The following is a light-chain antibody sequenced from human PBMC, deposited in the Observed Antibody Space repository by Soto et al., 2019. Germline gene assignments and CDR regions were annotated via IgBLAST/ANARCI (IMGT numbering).Light chain of an antibody. Sequence: EIVLTQSPGTLSLSPGERATLSCRASRSVSNSYLAWYQQKPGQAPRLLIYGASSRATGIPDRFSGSGSGTDFTLTISRLEPEDFAVYYCQQYGSSPFTLGQGTPLEIK. CDR1: RSVSNSY. J-gene: IGKJ5*01. CDR2: GAS. V-gene: IGKV3-20*01. CDR3: QQYGSSPFT.